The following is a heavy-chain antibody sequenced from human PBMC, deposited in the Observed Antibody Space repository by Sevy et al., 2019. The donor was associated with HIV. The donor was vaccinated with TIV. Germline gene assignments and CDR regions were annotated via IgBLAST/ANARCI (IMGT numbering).Heavy chain of an antibody. CDR1: GFTFNKYG. J-gene: IGHJ4*02. Sequence: GGSLRLSCAASGFTFNKYGMHWVRQAPGKGLEWVAVISFDGSNKYYADSMKGRFTISRDKSNNKVYLQMNSLRSEDTAVYYCAKAADDYGSGNYYTGVGYWGQGTLVTVSS. V-gene: IGHV3-30*18. CDR2: ISFDGSNK. D-gene: IGHD3-10*01. CDR3: AKAADDYGSGNYYTGVGY.